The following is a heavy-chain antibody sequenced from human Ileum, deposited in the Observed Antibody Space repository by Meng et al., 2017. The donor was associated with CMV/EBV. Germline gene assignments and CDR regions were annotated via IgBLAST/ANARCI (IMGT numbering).Heavy chain of an antibody. CDR2: IYYSGST. CDR3: ARTNYGDYNWFDP. D-gene: IGHD4-17*01. V-gene: IGHV4-31*03. J-gene: IGHJ5*02. Sequence: SGPGLLKPSPTLSLTCTCPGGSISSGGFYWSWIRQHPGKGLEWIGYIYYSGSTYYNPSLRSRVAISIDTSKNQFSLKLTSVTAADTAVYFCARTNYGDYNWFDPWGQGTLVTVSS. CDR1: GGSISSGGFY.